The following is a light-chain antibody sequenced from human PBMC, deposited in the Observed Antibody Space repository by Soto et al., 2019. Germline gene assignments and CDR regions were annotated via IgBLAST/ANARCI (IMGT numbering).Light chain of an antibody. CDR1: QSVSSN. Sequence: EIVMTQSPATLSVSPGERATLSCRASQSVSSNLAWYQQKPGQAPRLLIYGASTRATGIPARFSGSGSGTEFTLTIKSLPSEDFAVYYCQQSETFGQGTKVEIK. CDR3: QQSET. V-gene: IGKV3-15*01. J-gene: IGKJ1*01. CDR2: GAS.